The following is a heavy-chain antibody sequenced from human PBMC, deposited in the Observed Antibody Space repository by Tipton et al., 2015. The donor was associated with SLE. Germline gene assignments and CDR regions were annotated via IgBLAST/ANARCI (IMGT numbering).Heavy chain of an antibody. CDR2: IYYSGST. V-gene: IGHV4-39*01. J-gene: IGHJ6*02. Sequence: TLSLTCTVSGGSISSSSYYWGWIRQPPGKGLEWIGSIYYSGSTYYNPSLKSRVTISVDTSENQFSLKLSSVTAADTAVYYCARHRGGATEGMDVWGQGTTVTVSS. CDR3: ARHRGGATEGMDV. CDR1: GGSISSSSYY. D-gene: IGHD1-26*01.